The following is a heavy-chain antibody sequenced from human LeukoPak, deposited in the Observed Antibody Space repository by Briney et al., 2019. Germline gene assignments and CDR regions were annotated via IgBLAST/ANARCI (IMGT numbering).Heavy chain of an antibody. J-gene: IGHJ5*02. CDR3: ARVPASLVALNWFDP. Sequence: PGGSLRLSCAASGFTFSSYWMHWVRQAPGKGLVWVSRINSDGSSTSYADSVKGRFTISRDNAKNTLYLQMNSLRAEDTAVYYCARVPASLVALNWFDPWGQGTLVTVSS. CDR2: INSDGSST. D-gene: IGHD2-8*02. V-gene: IGHV3-74*01. CDR1: GFTFSSYW.